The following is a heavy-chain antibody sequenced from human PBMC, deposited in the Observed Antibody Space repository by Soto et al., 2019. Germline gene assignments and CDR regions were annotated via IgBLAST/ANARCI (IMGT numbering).Heavy chain of an antibody. J-gene: IGHJ4*02. CDR1: GGSFIGYN. CDR3: VRGPRQRWQLVRGEGFDY. V-gene: IGHV4-34*01. D-gene: IGHD6-6*01. CDR2: INHSGST. Sequence: SETLSLTCAVYGGSFIGYNWSWIRQPPGRGLEWIGEINHSGSTNYNPSLKSRVTISVDTSKNQFSLNLSSVTAADTAVYYCVRGPRQRWQLVRGEGFDYWGQGTLVTVSS.